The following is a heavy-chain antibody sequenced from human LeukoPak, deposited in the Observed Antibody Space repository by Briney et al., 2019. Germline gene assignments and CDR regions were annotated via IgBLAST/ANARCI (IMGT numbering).Heavy chain of an antibody. CDR3: ARGIYDFWSGPYNWFDP. D-gene: IGHD3-3*01. CDR2: MNPNSGNT. Sequence: ASVKVPCKASGYTFTSYDINWVRQATGQGLEWMGWMNPNSGNTGYAQKFQGRVTMTRNTSISTAYMELSSLRSEDTAVYYCARGIYDFWSGPYNWFDPWGQGTLVTVSS. J-gene: IGHJ5*02. V-gene: IGHV1-8*01. CDR1: GYTFTSYD.